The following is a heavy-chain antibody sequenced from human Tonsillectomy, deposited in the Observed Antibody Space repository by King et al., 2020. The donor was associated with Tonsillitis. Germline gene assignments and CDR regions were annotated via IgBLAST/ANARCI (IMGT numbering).Heavy chain of an antibody. CDR1: GGSFSGYY. CDR2: INHSGST. CDR3: ARWGRIAARQIFDP. Sequence: VQLQQWGAGLLKPSETLSLTCAVYGGSFSGYYWSWIRQPPGKGLEWIGEINHSGSTNYNPSLKSRVTISVDTSKYQFSLKLSSVTAADTAVYYCARWGRIAARQIFDPWGQGTLVTVSS. V-gene: IGHV4-34*01. J-gene: IGHJ5*02. D-gene: IGHD6-6*01.